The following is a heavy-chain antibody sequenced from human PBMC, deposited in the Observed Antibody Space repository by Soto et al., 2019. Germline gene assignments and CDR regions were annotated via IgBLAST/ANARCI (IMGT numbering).Heavy chain of an antibody. Sequence: QVQLVQSGAEVKKPGASVKVSCKASGYSFTSYGISWVRQAPGQGLEWLGWISVHNGNTDYAQKLQGRVTMTTDTSTSTAYMELRSLRSDYTAVYYCARDFNVGLADYWGQGILVTVSS. D-gene: IGHD3-10*01. CDR2: ISVHNGNT. J-gene: IGHJ4*02. V-gene: IGHV1-18*01. CDR3: ARDFNVGLADY. CDR1: GYSFTSYG.